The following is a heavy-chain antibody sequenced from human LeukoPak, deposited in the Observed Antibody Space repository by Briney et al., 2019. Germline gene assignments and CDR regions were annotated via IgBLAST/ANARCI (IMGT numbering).Heavy chain of an antibody. J-gene: IGHJ4*02. CDR2: TNSDGGST. Sequence: GGSLRLSCAASGFTFSTYWMHWVRQAPGKGLVWVSRTNSDGGSTVYADSVKGRFTISRDNAKNTLYLQMNSLRAEDTAVYYCARDLFYVSSGYYAFDSWGQGTLVTVSS. V-gene: IGHV3-74*01. D-gene: IGHD3-22*01. CDR3: ARDLFYVSSGYYAFDS. CDR1: GFTFSTYW.